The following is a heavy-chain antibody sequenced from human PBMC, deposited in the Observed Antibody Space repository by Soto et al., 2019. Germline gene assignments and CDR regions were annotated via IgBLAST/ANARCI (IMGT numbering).Heavy chain of an antibody. Sequence: SETLSLTCTVSGGSISSSSYYWGWIRQPPGKGLEWIGSIYYSGSTYYNPSLKSRVTISVDTSKNQFSLKLSSVTAADTAVYYCARLVVASSAVAATPRGFDPWGQGTLVTVSS. V-gene: IGHV4-39*01. D-gene: IGHD2-15*01. CDR3: ARLVVASSAVAATPRGFDP. CDR1: GGSISSSSYY. CDR2: IYYSGST. J-gene: IGHJ5*02.